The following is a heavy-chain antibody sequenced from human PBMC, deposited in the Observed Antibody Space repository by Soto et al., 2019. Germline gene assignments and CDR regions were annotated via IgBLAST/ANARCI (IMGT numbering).Heavy chain of an antibody. D-gene: IGHD3-22*01. V-gene: IGHV4-31*03. CDR3: ARLDSSGYYYGYYFDY. J-gene: IGHJ4*02. CDR2: IYYSGST. Sequence: SPSLTCTVSGGSISSGGYYWSWIRHHPGEGLEWIGYIYYSGSTYYNPSLKSRVTISVDTSKSQFSLKLSSVTAADTAVYYCARLDSSGYYYGYYFDYWGQGTLVTGSS. CDR1: GGSISSGGYY.